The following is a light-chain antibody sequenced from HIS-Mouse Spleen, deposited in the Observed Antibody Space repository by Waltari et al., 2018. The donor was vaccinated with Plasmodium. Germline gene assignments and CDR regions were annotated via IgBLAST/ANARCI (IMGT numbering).Light chain of an antibody. CDR2: EGS. Sequence: QSALTQPASVSGSTRQSVTISFTGTCSTVVRSILVSWYQQHPGKAPQLMIYEGSKRPSGVSNRFSGSKSGNTASLTISGLQAEDEADYYCCSYAGSSTNWVFGGGTKLTVL. V-gene: IGLV2-23*01. CDR3: CSYAGSSTNWV. J-gene: IGLJ3*02. CDR1: CSTVVRSIL.